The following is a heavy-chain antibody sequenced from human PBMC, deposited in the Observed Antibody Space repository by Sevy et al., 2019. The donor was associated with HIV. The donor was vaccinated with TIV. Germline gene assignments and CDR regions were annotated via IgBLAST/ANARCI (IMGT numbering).Heavy chain of an antibody. CDR1: GYTFTSYG. V-gene: IGHV1-18*04. Sequence: ASVKVACKASGYTFTSYGISWVRQAPGQGLEWMGWISAYNGNTNYAHKLQGRVTMTTDTSTSPAYMELRSLRSDDTAVYYGARGLITTFDYWGQGTLVTVSS. CDR3: ARGLITTFDY. CDR2: ISAYNGNT. D-gene: IGHD3-3*01. J-gene: IGHJ4*02.